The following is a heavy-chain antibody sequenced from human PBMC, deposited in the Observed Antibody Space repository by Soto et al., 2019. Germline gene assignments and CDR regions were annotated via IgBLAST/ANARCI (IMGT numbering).Heavy chain of an antibody. Sequence: QVHLVQSGAEVKMPGSSVKVSCKVSGATFSSYAISWVRQAPGHGLEWMGGIVPIIGKGNYAQRFQGRVTMTADESTRTAYMELSSLRSEDTAVYYCAREGNSGSNPYAFDYWGQGTLVTVSS. D-gene: IGHD5-12*01. CDR1: GATFSSYA. CDR3: AREGNSGSNPYAFDY. V-gene: IGHV1-69*01. CDR2: IVPIIGKG. J-gene: IGHJ4*02.